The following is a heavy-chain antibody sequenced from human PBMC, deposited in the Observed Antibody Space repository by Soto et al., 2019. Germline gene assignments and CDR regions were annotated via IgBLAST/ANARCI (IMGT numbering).Heavy chain of an antibody. D-gene: IGHD6-25*01. CDR2: ISGGNGNT. CDR1: GYIFTKSA. V-gene: IGHV1-3*01. Sequence: ASVKVSCKASGYIFTKSAMHWVRQAPGQRLEWMGWISGGNGNTKYSPKLQDRVTITRETSASTAYMELSSLRSEDTALYYCARGGVAAGNINFDYWGQGTLVTVSS. J-gene: IGHJ4*02. CDR3: ARGGVAAGNINFDY.